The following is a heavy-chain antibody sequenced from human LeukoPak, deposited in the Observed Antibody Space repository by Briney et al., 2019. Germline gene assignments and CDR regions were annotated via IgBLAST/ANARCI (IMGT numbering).Heavy chain of an antibody. V-gene: IGHV1-2*02. CDR3: ARLEEVTSFDY. Sequence: ASVKVSCKASGYTLTGYYIHWVRQAPGQGLGWRGWINPNSGGTNYAQKFQGRVTMTRDTSISTAYMELSRLRSDDTAVYYCARLEEVTSFDYWGQGTLVTVSS. CDR2: INPNSGGT. CDR1: GYTLTGYY. J-gene: IGHJ4*02. D-gene: IGHD4-17*01.